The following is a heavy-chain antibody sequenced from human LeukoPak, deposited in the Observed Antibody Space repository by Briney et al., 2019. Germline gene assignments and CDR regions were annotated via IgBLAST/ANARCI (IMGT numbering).Heavy chain of an antibody. CDR3: ARDADYCGGDCYSEYFQH. CDR1: GYTFTGYY. CDR2: INTNSGGT. V-gene: IGHV1-2*02. J-gene: IGHJ1*01. D-gene: IGHD2-21*02. Sequence: ASVKVSCKASGYTFTGYYMHWVRQAPGQGLEWMGWINTNSGGTNYAQKFQGRVTMTRDTSISTAYMELSRLRSDDTAVYYCARDADYCGGDCYSEYFQHWGQGTLVTVSS.